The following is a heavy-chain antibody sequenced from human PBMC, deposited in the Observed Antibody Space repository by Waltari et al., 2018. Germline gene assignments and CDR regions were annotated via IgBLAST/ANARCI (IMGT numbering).Heavy chain of an antibody. Sequence: QVQLQESGPGLVKPSETLSLTCTVSGYSISSGYYWAWIRQPPGKGLEWIGSIYHSGSTYYNPSLKSRVTISVDTSKNQFSLKLSSVTAADTAVYYCARSPQGYCSSTSCYMGRWFDPWGQGTLVTVSS. CDR3: ARSPQGYCSSTSCYMGRWFDP. J-gene: IGHJ5*02. D-gene: IGHD2-2*02. V-gene: IGHV4-38-2*02. CDR2: IYHSGST. CDR1: GYSISSGYY.